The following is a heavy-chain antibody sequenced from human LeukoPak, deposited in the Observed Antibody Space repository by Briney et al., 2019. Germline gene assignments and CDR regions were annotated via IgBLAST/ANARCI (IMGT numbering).Heavy chain of an antibody. V-gene: IGHV3-48*03. Sequence: PGGSLRLSCAASGFTFSSYEMNWVRQAPGKGLEWVSYISSSGSTIYYADSVKGRFTISRDNAKNSPYLQMNSLRAEDTAVYYCANYGVVLATYGSPSPFVYWGQGTLVTVSS. CDR2: ISSSGSTI. D-gene: IGHD3-16*01. CDR3: ANYGVVLATYGSPSPFVY. CDR1: GFTFSSYE. J-gene: IGHJ4*02.